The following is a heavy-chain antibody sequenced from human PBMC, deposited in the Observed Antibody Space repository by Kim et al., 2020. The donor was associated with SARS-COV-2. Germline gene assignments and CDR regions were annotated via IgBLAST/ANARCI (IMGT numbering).Heavy chain of an antibody. V-gene: IGHV4-59*01. J-gene: IGHJ5*02. CDR2: IYYSGST. CDR1: GGSISSYY. CDR3: ARETYSSSWPIENNWFDP. D-gene: IGHD6-13*01. Sequence: SETLSLTCTVSGGSISSYYWSWIRQPPGKGLEWIGYIYYSGSTNYNPSLKSRVTISVDTSKNQFSLKLSSVTAADTAVYYCARETYSSSWPIENNWFDPWGQGTLVTVS.